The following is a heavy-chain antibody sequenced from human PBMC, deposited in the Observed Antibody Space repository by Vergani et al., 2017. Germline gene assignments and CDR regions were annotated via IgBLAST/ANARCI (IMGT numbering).Heavy chain of an antibody. CDR3: ARGGTATGFDS. V-gene: IGHV7-4-1*02. CDR1: GYTFSSFP. Sequence: QVQLVQSGSELKKPGASVELSCKTSGYTFSSFPMNWVRQAPGQGLEYMGRINTNTGKPTYAQGFTGRFVFSVDTTVSTAFLQITGLKPEDSAIYYCARGGTATGFDSWGQGTLVTVSS. CDR2: INTNTGKP. D-gene: IGHD2-15*01. J-gene: IGHJ4*02.